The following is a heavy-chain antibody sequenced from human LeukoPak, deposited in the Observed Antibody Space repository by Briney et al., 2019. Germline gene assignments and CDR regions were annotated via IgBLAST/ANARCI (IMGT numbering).Heavy chain of an antibody. J-gene: IGHJ6*03. CDR1: GFTFDDYA. D-gene: IGHD2-2*01. V-gene: IGHV3-9*01. CDR3: ARGGYCSSTSCYFGYYYYYMDV. CDR2: ISWNSGSI. Sequence: GGSLRLSCAASGFTFDDYAMHWVRQAPGKGLEWVSGISWNSGSIGYADSVKGRFTISRDNAKNSLYLQMNSLRAEDTALYHCARGGYCSSTSCYFGYYYYYMDVWGKGTTVTISS.